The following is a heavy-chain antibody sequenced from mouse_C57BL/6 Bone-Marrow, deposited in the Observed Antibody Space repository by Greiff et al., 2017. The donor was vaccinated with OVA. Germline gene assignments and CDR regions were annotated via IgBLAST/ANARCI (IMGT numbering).Heavy chain of an antibody. D-gene: IGHD1-1*01. CDR2: IRNKANNHAT. CDR3: TGGYYGSSCVDYAMDY. CDR1: GFTFSDAW. Sequence: EVHLVESGGGLVQPGGSMKLSCAASGFTFSDAWMDWVRQSPEKGLEWVAEIRNKANNHATYYAEPVKGRFTISRDDPKSCVYQQNNSLRAEDTGIYDDTGGYYGSSCVDYAMDYWGQGTSVTVSS. V-gene: IGHV6-6*01. J-gene: IGHJ4*01.